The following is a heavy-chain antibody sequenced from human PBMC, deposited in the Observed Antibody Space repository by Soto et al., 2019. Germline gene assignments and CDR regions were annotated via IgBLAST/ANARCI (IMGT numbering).Heavy chain of an antibody. CDR3: AKVGVVVGGHRFDY. CDR2: ISWNSGSI. D-gene: IGHD2-15*01. J-gene: IGHJ4*02. Sequence: EVQLVESGGGLVQPGRSLRLSCAASGFTFDDYAMHWVRQAPGKGLEWVSGISWNSGSIGYADSVKGRFTISRDNAKNALYLQMNSLRAEDTALYYCAKVGVVVGGHRFDYCGQGTLVTVSS. CDR1: GFTFDDYA. V-gene: IGHV3-9*01.